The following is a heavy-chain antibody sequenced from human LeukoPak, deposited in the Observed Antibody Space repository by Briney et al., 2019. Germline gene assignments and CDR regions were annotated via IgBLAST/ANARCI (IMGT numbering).Heavy chain of an antibody. Sequence: GESLRLSCAASGFTFSTYGMHWVRQAPGKGLEWVSLITANGDSTYYADSVKGRFTISRDNCKNSLSLQMNSLRTEDTALYYCAKDIEAGTAGFSFDYWGQGTLVAVSS. CDR1: GFTFSTYG. CDR2: ITANGDST. D-gene: IGHD2-21*02. V-gene: IGHV3-43*02. J-gene: IGHJ4*02. CDR3: AKDIEAGTAGFSFDY.